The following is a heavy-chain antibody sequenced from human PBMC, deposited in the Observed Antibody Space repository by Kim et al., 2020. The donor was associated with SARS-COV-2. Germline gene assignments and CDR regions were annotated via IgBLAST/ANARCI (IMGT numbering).Heavy chain of an antibody. CDR3: ARDQGSSWYSAFDP. CDR2: ISRSSTTM. CDR1: GFTFSSYS. V-gene: IGHV3-48*04. D-gene: IGHD6-13*01. J-gene: IGHJ5*02. Sequence: GGSLRLSCVASGFTFSSYSMNWVRQSPGKGLEWVSYISRSSTTMHYADSVKGRFTISRDNARNSLYLQMNSLRAEDTAVYYCARDQGSSWYSAFDPWGRGTLVTVSS.